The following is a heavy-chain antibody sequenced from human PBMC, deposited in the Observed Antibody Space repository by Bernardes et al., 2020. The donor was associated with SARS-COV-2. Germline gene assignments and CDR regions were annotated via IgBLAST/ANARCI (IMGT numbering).Heavy chain of an antibody. Sequence: ASVKVSCKVSGYTLTELSMHWVRQAPGKGLEWMGGFDPEDGETIYAQKFQGRVTMTEDTSTDTAYMELSSLRSEDTAVYYCATEANNSGSPFGAFDIWGQGTMVTVSS. D-gene: IGHD1-26*01. J-gene: IGHJ3*02. CDR2: FDPEDGET. CDR1: GYTLTELS. V-gene: IGHV1-24*01. CDR3: ATEANNSGSPFGAFDI.